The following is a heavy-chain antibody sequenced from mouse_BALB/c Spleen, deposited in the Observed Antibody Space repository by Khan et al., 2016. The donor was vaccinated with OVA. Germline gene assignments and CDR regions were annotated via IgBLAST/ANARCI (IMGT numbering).Heavy chain of an antibody. CDR2: INPSNIYT. CDR3: SRVGPYHGNCGGWFAY. J-gene: IGHJ3*01. V-gene: IGHV1-4*01. D-gene: IGHD2-10*01. CDR1: GYTFTSYT. Sequence: QVQLQQSGAELARPGASVKMSCKASGYTFTSYTIHWVKQRPGQGLEWIGYINPSNIYTNYNQKFRDKATLTADKSSRTAYIQLSSLTSEDSAVYYCSRVGPYHGNCGGWFAYWGQGTLVTVSA.